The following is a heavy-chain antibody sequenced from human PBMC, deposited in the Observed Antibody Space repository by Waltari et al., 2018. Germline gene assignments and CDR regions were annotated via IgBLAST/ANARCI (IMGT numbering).Heavy chain of an antibody. J-gene: IGHJ3*01. CDR3: VTALGDRSSASRPFDV. CDR2: VDAEEGET. D-gene: IGHD3-10*01. V-gene: IGHV1-69-2*01. Sequence: EVQLLQSGTELKKPGSTVKISCQVSGYRFTDYYIHWVQQAPGKGPQWMGLVDAEEGETRYAERCQGRVTITADTSTETAFMELSSLTSDDTAVYYCVTALGDRSSASRPFDVWGLGTLITVSS. CDR1: GYRFTDYY.